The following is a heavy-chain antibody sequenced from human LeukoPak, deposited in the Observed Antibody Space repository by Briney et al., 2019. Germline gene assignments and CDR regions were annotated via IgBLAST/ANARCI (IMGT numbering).Heavy chain of an antibody. Sequence: PSETLSLTCIVSGGSISGYHWGWIRQPPGKGLEWIGYIYYGGSTDYNPSLKSRVTISKDTSKTQFSLRLSSVTAADTAVYYCARARLDSSGRFDYWGQGTLVTVSS. V-gene: IGHV4-59*01. CDR1: GGSISGYH. CDR3: ARARLDSSGRFDY. J-gene: IGHJ4*02. D-gene: IGHD3-22*01. CDR2: IYYGGST.